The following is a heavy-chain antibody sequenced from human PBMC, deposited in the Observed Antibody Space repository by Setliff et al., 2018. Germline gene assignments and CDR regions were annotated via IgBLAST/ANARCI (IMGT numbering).Heavy chain of an antibody. D-gene: IGHD6-25*01. CDR2: INPGGLSS. CDR3: ARAGLAAAGRKGVFDH. J-gene: IGHJ4*02. CDR1: GYSFTSHY. Sequence: ASVKVSCKTSGYSFTSHYMHWVRQAPGQGLEWMGIINPGGLSSSSTQKFEGRVTMTRDTSTSTVYMELNSLTTDDTAVYYCARAGLAAAGRKGVFDHWGQGTLVTVSS. V-gene: IGHV1-46*01.